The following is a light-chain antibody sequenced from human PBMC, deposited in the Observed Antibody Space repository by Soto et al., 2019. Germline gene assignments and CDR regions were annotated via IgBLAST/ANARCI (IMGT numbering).Light chain of an antibody. CDR1: QGISNY. Sequence: DIQIAHSPSSLSASVGDRVTITGRASQGISNYLAWYQQKPGRVPKLLIYAASTLQSGVPSRFSGSGSGTDFTLIISSLQPEDVATYYCQRYNSAPQTFGQGTKVDIK. CDR3: QRYNSAPQT. CDR2: AAS. J-gene: IGKJ1*01. V-gene: IGKV1-27*01.